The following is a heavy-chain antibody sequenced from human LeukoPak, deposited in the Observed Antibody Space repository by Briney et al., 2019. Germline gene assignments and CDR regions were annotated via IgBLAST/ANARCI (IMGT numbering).Heavy chain of an antibody. D-gene: IGHD4-17*01. CDR1: GYTFTSPY. J-gene: IGHJ6*03. Sequence: PGASLKISCRASGYTFTSPYIHWVRHAPGQGLEWLVIIKSSAGSGLIDATGGSTSYEQKFQDRVTITRNTSISTAYMELSSLRSEDTAEYYGARIKSGLTTVTNINRSYYYYYMDVWGKGTTVTVSS. CDR3: ARIKSGLTTVTNINRSYYYYYMDV. CDR2: IKSSAGSGLIDATGGST. V-gene: IGHV1-46*01.